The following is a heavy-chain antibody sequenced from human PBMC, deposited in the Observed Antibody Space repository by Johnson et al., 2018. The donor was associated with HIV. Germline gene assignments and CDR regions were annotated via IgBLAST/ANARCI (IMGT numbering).Heavy chain of an antibody. D-gene: IGHD6-19*01. J-gene: IGHJ3*02. CDR2: ISGGST. CDR1: GFTVSSNE. Sequence: VQLVESRGVLVQPGGSLRLSCAASGFTVSSNEMSWVRQAPGKGLEWVSSISGGSTYYADSRKGRFTISRDNSKNTLYLQMNSLRPEDTAVYYCAKDFGSGWADAFDIWGQGTMVTVSS. V-gene: IGHV3-38-3*01. CDR3: AKDFGSGWADAFDI.